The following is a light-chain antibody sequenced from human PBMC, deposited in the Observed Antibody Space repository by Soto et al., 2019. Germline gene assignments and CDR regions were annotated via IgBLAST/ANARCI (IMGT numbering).Light chain of an antibody. CDR2: DVS. CDR1: SSDVGGYNY. Sequence: QSALTQPASVSGSPGQSITISRTGTSSDVGGYNYVSWYQQHPGKAPKLMIYDVSNRPSGVSDRFFGSKSGNTASLTISGLQTEDEADYYCSSYTITSTLVFGTGTKVTVL. CDR3: SSYTITSTLV. V-gene: IGLV2-14*01. J-gene: IGLJ1*01.